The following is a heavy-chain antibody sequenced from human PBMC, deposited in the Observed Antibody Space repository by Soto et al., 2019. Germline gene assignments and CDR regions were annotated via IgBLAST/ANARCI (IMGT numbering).Heavy chain of an antibody. V-gene: IGHV2-70*01. CDR1: GFSLSTSGMC. J-gene: IGHJ6*02. Sequence: SGPTLVNPTQTLTLTCTFSGFSLSTSGMCVSWIRQPPGKALDWLALIDWDDDKYYSTSLKTRLTISKDTSKNQVVPTMTNMDPVDTATYYCARDRIAAAGIDYYYYYGMDVWGQGTTVTVSS. CDR2: IDWDDDK. D-gene: IGHD6-13*01. CDR3: ARDRIAAAGIDYYYYYGMDV.